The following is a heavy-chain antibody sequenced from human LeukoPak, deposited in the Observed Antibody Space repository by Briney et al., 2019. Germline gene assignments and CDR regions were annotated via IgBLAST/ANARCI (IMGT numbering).Heavy chain of an antibody. J-gene: IGHJ5*02. CDR2: IDYSGST. CDR1: GGSISSNSYY. Sequence: SETLSLTCTVFGGSISSNSYYWGWTRQPPGKGLEWIGSIDYSGSTNYNPSLKSRVTISVDTSKNQFSLKVTSVTAADTAVYYCVRIGGYAVRGVENCFDPWGQGTLVTVSS. V-gene: IGHV4-39*01. D-gene: IGHD3-10*01. CDR3: VRIGGYAVRGVENCFDP.